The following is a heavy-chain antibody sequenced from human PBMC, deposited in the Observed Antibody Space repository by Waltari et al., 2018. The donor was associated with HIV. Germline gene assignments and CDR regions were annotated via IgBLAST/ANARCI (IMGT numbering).Heavy chain of an antibody. CDR3: ARAPPYSTRWFYDAFDI. CDR1: TSTFRTSA. Sequence: QVQLVESGGGAVQSGRSLKLSCLDPTSTFRTSAAHWSRQASGEGLEWEALISYAGSDESYADSVNGRFTISRDNSKNTLYLQMNSLRAEDTAVYYCARAPPYSTRWFYDAFDIWGQGTMVTVSS. J-gene: IGHJ3*02. D-gene: IGHD6-13*01. CDR2: ISYAGSDE. V-gene: IGHV3-30*01.